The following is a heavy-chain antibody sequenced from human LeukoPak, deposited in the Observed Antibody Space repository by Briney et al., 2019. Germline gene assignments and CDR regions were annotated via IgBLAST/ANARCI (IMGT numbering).Heavy chain of an antibody. J-gene: IGHJ4*02. D-gene: IGHD6-6*01. CDR3: ARGPAIAAGLLDY. Sequence: ASVKVSCKASGYTITDYYLHWVRQAPGQGLEWMGWIIPNTGGTNYAQKFQDWVTMSSDTSISTAYMELSSLRSDDTAVYYCARGPAIAAGLLDYWGQGTLVTVSS. CDR1: GYTITDYY. V-gene: IGHV1-2*04. CDR2: IIPNTGGT.